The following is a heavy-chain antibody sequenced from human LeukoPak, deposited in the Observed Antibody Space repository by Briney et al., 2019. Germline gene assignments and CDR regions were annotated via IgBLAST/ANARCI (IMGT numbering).Heavy chain of an antibody. CDR2: IGATSGTT. CDR3: ARGLSYWNYFDS. D-gene: IGHD1-1*01. V-gene: IGHV3-23*01. J-gene: IGHJ4*02. CDR1: GFTFNTYA. Sequence: AGGSLRLSCAASGFTFNTYAMNWVRQSPGKGLEWVSAIGATSGTTFYADSVKVRFTVSRDNSQNTLYLQMAGLRAEDTAIYYCARGLSYWNYFDSWGQGTLVTVS.